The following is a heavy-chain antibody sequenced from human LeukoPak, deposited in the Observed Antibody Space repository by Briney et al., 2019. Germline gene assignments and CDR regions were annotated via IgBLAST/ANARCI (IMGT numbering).Heavy chain of an antibody. CDR2: ISSSSSYI. CDR3: ARAGRSIAAGIDY. V-gene: IGHV3-21*01. J-gene: IGHJ4*02. Sequence: GGSLRLSCAASGFTFSSYSMNWVRQAPGKGLEWVSSISSSSSYIYYADSVKGRFTISRDNAKNSLYLQMNSLRAEDTAVYYCARAGRSIAAGIDYWGQGTLVTVSS. CDR1: GFTFSSYS. D-gene: IGHD6-13*01.